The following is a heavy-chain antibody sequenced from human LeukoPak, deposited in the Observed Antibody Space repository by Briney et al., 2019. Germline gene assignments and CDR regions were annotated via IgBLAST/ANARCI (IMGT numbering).Heavy chain of an antibody. Sequence: GGSLRLSCAASGFTFSSYEMNWVRQAPGKGLEWVSYISSGSTIYDADSVKGRFTISRDNAKNSLYLQMNSLRAEDTAVYYCARESTAVAGAPFDYWGQGTLVTVSS. D-gene: IGHD6-19*01. V-gene: IGHV3-48*03. CDR1: GFTFSSYE. CDR3: ARESTAVAGAPFDY. CDR2: ISSGSTI. J-gene: IGHJ4*02.